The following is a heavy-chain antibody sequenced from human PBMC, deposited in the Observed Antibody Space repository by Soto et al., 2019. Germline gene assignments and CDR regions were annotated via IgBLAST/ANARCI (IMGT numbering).Heavy chain of an antibody. V-gene: IGHV1-18*04. D-gene: IGHD3-3*01. J-gene: IGHJ4*02. CDR1: GYTFTSYG. CDR3: ARPANYDFWSGPLHFDY. CDR2: ISAYNGNT. Sequence: AASVKVSCKASGYTFTSYGISWVRQAPGQGLEWMGWISAYNGNTNYAQKLQGRVTMTTDTSTSTAYMELRSLRSDDTAVYYCARPANYDFWSGPLHFDYWGQGTLVTVSS.